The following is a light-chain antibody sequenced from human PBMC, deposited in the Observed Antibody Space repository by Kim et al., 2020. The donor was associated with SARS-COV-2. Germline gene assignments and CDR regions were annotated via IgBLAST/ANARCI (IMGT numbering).Light chain of an antibody. Sequence: PGERATLSCRASQSVSSNLAWYQQKPGQAPRLLIYGASTRATGIPARFSGSGSGTEFTLTISSLQSEDFAVYYCQQYNNWPPRDTFGQGTKLEI. CDR1: QSVSSN. CDR2: GAS. CDR3: QQYNNWPPRDT. J-gene: IGKJ2*01. V-gene: IGKV3-15*01.